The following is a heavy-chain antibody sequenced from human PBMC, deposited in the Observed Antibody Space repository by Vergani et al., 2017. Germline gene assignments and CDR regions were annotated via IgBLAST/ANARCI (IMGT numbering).Heavy chain of an antibody. J-gene: IGHJ3*02. CDR1: GWSFSGYH. V-gene: IGHV4-34*01. Sequence: QVQLQQWGAGLFKPSETLSLTCAVYGWSFSGYHWTWIRQPPGKGLEWIGEINDSVSPNYSPSLKSRVTISVDTSKNQFSLKLSSVTAADTAVYYCARRGDDLWSGYSPDAFEIWGQGTMVTVSS. CDR2: INDSVSP. D-gene: IGHD3-3*01. CDR3: ARRGDDLWSGYSPDAFEI.